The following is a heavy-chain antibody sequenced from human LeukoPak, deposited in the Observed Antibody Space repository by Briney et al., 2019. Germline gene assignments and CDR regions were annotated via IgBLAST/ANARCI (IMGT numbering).Heavy chain of an antibody. J-gene: IGHJ4*02. D-gene: IGHD5-18*01. CDR3: AKSSYSIFDY. Sequence: SETLSLTCAVSGGSISNSNWWSWVRQPPGKGLEWIGSIYHSGSTYYNPSLKSRVTISVDTSKNQFSLKLSSVTAADTAVYYCAKSSYSIFDYWGQGTLVTVSS. CDR2: IYHSGST. CDR1: GGSISNSNW. V-gene: IGHV4-4*02.